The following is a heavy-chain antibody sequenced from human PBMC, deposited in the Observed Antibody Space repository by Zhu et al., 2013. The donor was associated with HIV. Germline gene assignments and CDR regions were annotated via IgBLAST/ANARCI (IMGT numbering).Heavy chain of an antibody. J-gene: IGHJ6*02. V-gene: IGHV1-3*01. CDR3: ARGGELPVYGLDV. Sequence: QVQLVQSGAEVKKPGASVKVSCKGSEYTFSHHAIHWVRQAPGQRLEWMGWINAARGNTKYSQEFQDRVTITRDSSARTAYMELSSPKSEDTAVYYCARGGELPVYGLDVWGQGTTVTVSS. CDR1: EYTFSHHA. CDR2: INAARGNT. D-gene: IGHD3-10*01.